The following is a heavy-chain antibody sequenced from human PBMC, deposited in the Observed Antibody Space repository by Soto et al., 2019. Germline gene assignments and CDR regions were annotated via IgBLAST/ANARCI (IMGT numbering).Heavy chain of an antibody. Sequence: ASVKVSCKAAGYTITSYGISWVRQAPGQGLEWMGWISAYNGNTNYAQKLQGRVTMTTDTSTSTAYMELRSLRSDDTAVYYCARDFGSGWLDAFDIWGQGTMVTVSS. J-gene: IGHJ3*02. CDR2: ISAYNGNT. CDR1: GYTITSYG. V-gene: IGHV1-18*01. CDR3: ARDFGSGWLDAFDI. D-gene: IGHD6-19*01.